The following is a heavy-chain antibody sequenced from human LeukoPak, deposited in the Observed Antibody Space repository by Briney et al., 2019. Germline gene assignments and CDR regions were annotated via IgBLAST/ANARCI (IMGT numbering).Heavy chain of an antibody. Sequence: GGSLRLSCAASGFTFSSYAMSWVRQAPGKGLEWVSVIYSGGSTYYADSVKGRFTISRDNSKNTLYLQMNSLRAEDTAVYYCARAECSSTSCYNYYGMDVWGQGTTVTVSS. D-gene: IGHD2-2*02. V-gene: IGHV3-66*01. J-gene: IGHJ6*02. CDR1: GFTFSSYA. CDR3: ARAECSSTSCYNYYGMDV. CDR2: IYSGGST.